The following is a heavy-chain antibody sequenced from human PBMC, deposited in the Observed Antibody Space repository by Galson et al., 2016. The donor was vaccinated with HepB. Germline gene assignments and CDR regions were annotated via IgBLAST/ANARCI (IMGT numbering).Heavy chain of an antibody. V-gene: IGHV3-23*01. Sequence: SLRLSCAASGFTFSSYVMRWVLQAPGKGLEWVSSIRGSDGSTYYADSVKGRFTISRDNFKNSLYLQMNSLRAEDTALYYCARVREQQLLDAFDIWGQGTMVTVSS. CDR3: ARVREQQLLDAFDI. J-gene: IGHJ3*02. CDR2: IRGSDGST. D-gene: IGHD6-13*01. CDR1: GFTFSSYV.